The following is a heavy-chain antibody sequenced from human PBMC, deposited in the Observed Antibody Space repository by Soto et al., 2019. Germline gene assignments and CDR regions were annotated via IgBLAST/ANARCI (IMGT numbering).Heavy chain of an antibody. D-gene: IGHD3-10*01. Sequence: QVKLQQWSAGLLKPSETLSLTCAVYGGSFSGYYWSWIRQPPGKGLEWIGEINHSGSTNYNPSLKSRVTISVDTSKNQFSLKLSSVAAADTAVYYCARGHYYGPWDYWGQGTLVTVSS. CDR3: ARGHYYGPWDY. CDR1: GGSFSGYY. V-gene: IGHV4-34*01. CDR2: INHSGST. J-gene: IGHJ4*02.